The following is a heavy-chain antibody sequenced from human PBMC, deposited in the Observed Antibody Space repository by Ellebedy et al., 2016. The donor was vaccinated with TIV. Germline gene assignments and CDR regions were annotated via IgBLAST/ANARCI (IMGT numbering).Heavy chain of an antibody. D-gene: IGHD6-19*01. CDR3: AKGRGGGSDSSAPRYYFDY. V-gene: IGHV3-23*01. J-gene: IGHJ4*02. CDR2: ISHTGSRT. CDR1: GFTFSSYA. Sequence: GESLKISCAASGFTFSSYAMSWVRQAPGKGLEWVSTISHTGSRTYYANSVEGRFLISRDISKRTLYLQMNSLRAEDTAVYYCAKGRGGGSDSSAPRYYFDYWGLGTLVTVSS.